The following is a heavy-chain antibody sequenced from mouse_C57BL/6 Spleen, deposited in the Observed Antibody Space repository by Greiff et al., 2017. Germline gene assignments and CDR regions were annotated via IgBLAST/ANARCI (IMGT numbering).Heavy chain of an antibody. CDR3: ARSYEYYWYFDV. D-gene: IGHD2-3*01. V-gene: IGHV1-72*01. CDR1: GYTFTSYW. CDR2: FDPNSGGT. Sequence: QVQLQQPGAELVKPGASVKLSCTASGYTFTSYWMHWVKQRPGRGLEWIGRFDPNSGGTKYNEKFKGKATLTVDKSSSTAYMELRRLTSEDSAVYYWARSYEYYWYFDVWGTGTTGTVSS. J-gene: IGHJ1*03.